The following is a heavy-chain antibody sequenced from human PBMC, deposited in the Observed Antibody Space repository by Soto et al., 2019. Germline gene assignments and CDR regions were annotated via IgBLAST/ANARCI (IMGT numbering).Heavy chain of an antibody. J-gene: IGHJ6*02. CDR1: GYTFTGYY. CDR3: ARSAYSYGYGSTGTWGREYYYYGMDV. D-gene: IGHD5-18*01. Sequence: ASVKVSCKASGYTFTGYYMHWVRQAPGQGLEWMGWINPNSGGTNYAQKFQGWVTMTRDTSISTAYMELSRLRSDDTAVYYCARSAYSYGYGSTGTWGREYYYYGMDVWGQGTTVTVSS. CDR2: INPNSGGT. V-gene: IGHV1-2*04.